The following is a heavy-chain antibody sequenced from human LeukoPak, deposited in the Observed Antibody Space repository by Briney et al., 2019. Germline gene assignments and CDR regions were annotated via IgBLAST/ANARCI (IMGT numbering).Heavy chain of an antibody. CDR1: VYTFTGYY. Sequence: ASVKVSCKASVYTFTGYYMHWVRPAPGQGLEWVGWINPNSGGTNYAQKFQGRVTMTRDTSISTAYMELSRLRSDDTAVYYCARDRAVLRAFDIWGQGTMVTVSS. CDR3: ARDRAVLRAFDI. J-gene: IGHJ3*02. V-gene: IGHV1-2*02. D-gene: IGHD6-19*01. CDR2: INPNSGGT.